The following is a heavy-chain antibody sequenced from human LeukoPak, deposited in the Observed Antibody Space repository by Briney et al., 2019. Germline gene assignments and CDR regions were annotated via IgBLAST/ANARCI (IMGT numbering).Heavy chain of an antibody. CDR2: IYYSGST. V-gene: IGHV4-59*01. CDR1: GGSISSYY. CDR3: ARGYGDYARDAFDI. J-gene: IGHJ3*02. D-gene: IGHD4-17*01. Sequence: KPSETLSLTCTVSGGSISSYYWSWIRQPPGKGLEWIGYIYYSGSTNYNPSLKTRVTISVGTSKNQFSLKLSSVTAADTAVYYCARGYGDYARDAFDIWGQGTMVTVSS.